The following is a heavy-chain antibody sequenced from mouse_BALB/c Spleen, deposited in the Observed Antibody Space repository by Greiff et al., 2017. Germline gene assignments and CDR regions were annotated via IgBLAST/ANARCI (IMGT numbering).Heavy chain of an antibody. CDR1: GFSLTSYG. D-gene: IGHD1-1*01. CDR2: IWAGGST. Sequence: VQVVESGPGLVAPSQSLSITCTVSGFSLTSYGVHWVRQPPGKGLEWLGVIWAGGSTNYNSALMSRLSISKDNSKSQVFLKMNSLQTDDTAMYYCARDTAITTVGDWYFDVWGAGTTVTVSS. J-gene: IGHJ1*01. V-gene: IGHV2-9*02. CDR3: ARDTAITTVGDWYFDV.